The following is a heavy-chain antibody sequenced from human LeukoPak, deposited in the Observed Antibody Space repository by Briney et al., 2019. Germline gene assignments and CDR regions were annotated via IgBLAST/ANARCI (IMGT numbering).Heavy chain of an antibody. V-gene: IGHV1-69*13. CDR1: GGTFSSYA. Sequence: ASVKVSCKASGGTFSSYAISWVRQAPGQGLEWMGGIIPIFGTANYAQKFQGRVTITADESTSTAYMELSSLRSEDTAVYYCARFRDGYKDFDYWGQGTLVTVSS. J-gene: IGHJ4*02. D-gene: IGHD5-24*01. CDR3: ARFRDGYKDFDY. CDR2: IIPIFGTA.